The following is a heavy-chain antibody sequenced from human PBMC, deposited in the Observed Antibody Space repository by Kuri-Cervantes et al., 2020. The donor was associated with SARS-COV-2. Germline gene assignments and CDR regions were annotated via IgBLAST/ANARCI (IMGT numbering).Heavy chain of an antibody. CDR1: GFIFSSYG. CDR3: VKENSGRAPLMDV. D-gene: IGHD1-26*01. V-gene: IGHV3-23*01. J-gene: IGHJ6*02. Sequence: GGSLRLSCAASGFIFSSYGMNWVRQAPGKGLEWVSTISESGGVTYYADSVMGRFTILRDNSKNTLYLQVNSLRADDTAVYYCVKENSGRAPLMDVWGQGTTVTVSS. CDR2: ISESGGVT.